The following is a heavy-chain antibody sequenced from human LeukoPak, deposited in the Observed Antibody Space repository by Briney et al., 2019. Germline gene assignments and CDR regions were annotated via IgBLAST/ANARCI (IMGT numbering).Heavy chain of an antibody. J-gene: IGHJ5*02. Sequence: PSETLSLTCAVYGGSFSGYYWSWIRQPPGKGLEWIGEINHSGRTNYNPSLKSRVTISVDTSKNQFSLKLSSVTAADTAVYYCARGHLDATYYYGSGTFNWFDPWGQGTLVTVSS. CDR2: INHSGRT. CDR3: ARGHLDATYYYGSGTFNWFDP. CDR1: GGSFSGYY. D-gene: IGHD3-10*01. V-gene: IGHV4-34*01.